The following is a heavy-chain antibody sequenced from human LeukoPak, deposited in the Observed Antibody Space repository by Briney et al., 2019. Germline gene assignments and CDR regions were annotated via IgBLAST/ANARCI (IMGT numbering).Heavy chain of an antibody. Sequence: GGSLRLSCAASGFDVSINFMNWIRQSPEKGLEWVSIIHNDGNTYYAHSVKGRFTVSRDNSKNTVSLQMDSLRVDDTAVYYCAKDRLWLDAFDIWGQGTMVTVSS. CDR3: AKDRLWLDAFDI. D-gene: IGHD4/OR15-4a*01. CDR1: GFDVSINF. J-gene: IGHJ3*02. V-gene: IGHV3-66*01. CDR2: IHNDGNT.